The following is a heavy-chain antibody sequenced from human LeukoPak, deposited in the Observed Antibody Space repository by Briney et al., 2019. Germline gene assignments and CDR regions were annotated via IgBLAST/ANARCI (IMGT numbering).Heavy chain of an antibody. V-gene: IGHV4-59*01. CDR2: VDYSGTT. CDR3: ARGWGYCSGGNCYFTYFDY. J-gene: IGHJ4*02. CDR1: GGSIISYC. Sequence: PSETLSLTCTVSGGSIISYCWTWIRQPPGKGLEWIGNVDYSGTTKYNPSLKSRVTISVDPSKSQFSLRLSSVTAADTAVYYCARGWGYCSGGNCYFTYFDYWGQGALVTVSS. D-gene: IGHD2-15*01.